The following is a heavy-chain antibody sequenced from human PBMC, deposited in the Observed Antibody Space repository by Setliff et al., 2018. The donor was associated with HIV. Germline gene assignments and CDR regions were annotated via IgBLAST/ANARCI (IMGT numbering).Heavy chain of an antibody. J-gene: IGHJ6*03. CDR3: NIYYYYYMDV. CDR1: GGSISSRSYY. Sequence: TLSLTCTVSGGSISSRSYYWSWLRQPAGKGLEWIGRIYSNGNTDYNPSLKSRVTISEDTSKNQFSLKVNSVTAADTAVYYCNIYYYYYMDVWGKGTTVTVSS. CDR2: IYSNGNT. V-gene: IGHV4-61*02.